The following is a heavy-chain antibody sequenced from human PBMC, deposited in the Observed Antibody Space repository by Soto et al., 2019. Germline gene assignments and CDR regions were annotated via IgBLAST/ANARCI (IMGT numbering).Heavy chain of an antibody. V-gene: IGHV4-30-4*01. D-gene: IGHD5-18*01. CDR1: GGSISSGDYY. J-gene: IGHJ6*02. CDR2: IYYSGST. Sequence: SETLSLTCTVSGGSISSGDYYWSWIRQPPGKGLEWIGYIYYSGSTYYNTSLKSRVTISVDTSKNQFSLKLSSVTAADTAVYYCARDRGGRWIQLDNVWGQGTTVTVSS. CDR3: ARDRGGRWIQLDNV.